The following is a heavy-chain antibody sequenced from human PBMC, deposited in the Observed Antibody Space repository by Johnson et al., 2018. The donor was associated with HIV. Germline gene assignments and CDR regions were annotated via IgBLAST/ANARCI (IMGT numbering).Heavy chain of an antibody. D-gene: IGHD1-26*01. CDR1: GFTFSSYD. CDR3: ARATLGADDAFDI. J-gene: IGHJ3*02. CDR2: IGTAGDT. V-gene: IGHV3-13*01. Sequence: VQLVESGGGLVQPGGSLRLSCAASGFTFSSYDMHWVRQATGKGLEWVSAIGTAGDTYYPGSVKGRFTISRENAKNSFYLQMNSLRAGDTAVYYCARATLGADDAFDIWGQGTMVTVSS.